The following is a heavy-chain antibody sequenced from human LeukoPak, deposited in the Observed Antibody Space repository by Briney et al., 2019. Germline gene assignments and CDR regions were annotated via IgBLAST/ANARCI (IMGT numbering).Heavy chain of an antibody. CDR3: ARVGRGDHTWGSYYCDH. D-gene: IGHD3-16*01. J-gene: IGHJ4*02. Sequence: SETLSLTCTVSGDSFSSYHWSWLRQPPGKALEWIGYISSSGSTSYNPSLKSRLTISVDTSKNQLSLKLSSVTAADTAVYYCARVGRGDHTWGSYYCDHWGQGTLVSVSS. V-gene: IGHV4-59*13. CDR2: ISSSGST. CDR1: GDSFSSYH.